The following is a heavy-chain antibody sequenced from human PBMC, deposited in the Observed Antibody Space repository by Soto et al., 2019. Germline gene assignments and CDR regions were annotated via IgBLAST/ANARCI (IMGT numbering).Heavy chain of an antibody. V-gene: IGHV3-64*01. Sequence: GGSLRLSCAASGFTFSSYAMHWVRQAPGKGLEYVSAISSNGGSTYYANSVKGRFTISRDNSKNTLYLQMGSLRAEDMAVYYCARVGGKTAKDYYYGMDVWGQGTTVTVSS. J-gene: IGHJ6*02. CDR3: ARVGGKTAKDYYYGMDV. CDR1: GFTFSSYA. CDR2: ISSNGGST. D-gene: IGHD2-21*02.